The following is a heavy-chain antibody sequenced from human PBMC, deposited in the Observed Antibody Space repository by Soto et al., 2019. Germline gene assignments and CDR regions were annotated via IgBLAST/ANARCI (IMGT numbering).Heavy chain of an antibody. CDR1: GFTFSSYA. J-gene: IGHJ4*02. D-gene: IGHD4-17*01. CDR3: AKVIVGTTVTTNPTYYFDY. Sequence: GGSLRLSCAASGFTFSSYAMSWVRQAPGKGLEWVSAISGSGGSTYYADSVKGRFTISRDNSKNTLYLQMNSLRAEDTAVYYCAKVIVGTTVTTNPTYYFDYWGQGTLVTVSS. CDR2: ISGSGGST. V-gene: IGHV3-23*01.